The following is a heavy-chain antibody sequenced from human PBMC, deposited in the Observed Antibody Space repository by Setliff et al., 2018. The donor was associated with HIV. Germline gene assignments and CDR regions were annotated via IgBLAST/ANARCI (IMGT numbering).Heavy chain of an antibody. V-gene: IGHV4-34*01. CDR3: ARGRNFWSDYYHYYYMDV. J-gene: IGHJ6*03. CDR2: INHSGST. Sequence: SETLSLTCAVYGESFSGYYWTWIRQPPGKGLEWIGYINHSGSTNYNPSLKSRVTISADTSKNQFSLKLSSVTAADTAVYYCARGRNFWSDYYHYYYMDVWGKGTMVTVSS. CDR1: GESFSGYY. D-gene: IGHD3-3*01.